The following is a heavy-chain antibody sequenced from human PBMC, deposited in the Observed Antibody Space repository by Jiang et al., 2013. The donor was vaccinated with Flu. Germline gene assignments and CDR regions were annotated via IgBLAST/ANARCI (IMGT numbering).Heavy chain of an antibody. V-gene: IGHV6-1*01. CDR2: TYYRSKWYY. Sequence: SVSSQSAAWNWIRQSPSRGLEWLGRTYYRSKWYYEYAVSVKSRITINPDTFKNQFSLQLTSVTPEDTAVYYCVRNDPQAFDIWGQGTMVTVSS. J-gene: IGHJ3*02. CDR3: VRNDPQAFDI. D-gene: IGHD1-1*01. CDR1: SVSSQSAA.